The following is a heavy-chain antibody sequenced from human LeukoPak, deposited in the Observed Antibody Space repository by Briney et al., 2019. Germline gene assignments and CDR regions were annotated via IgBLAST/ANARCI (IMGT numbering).Heavy chain of an antibody. J-gene: IGHJ4*02. V-gene: IGHV1-69*06. CDR3: ATHFSSTIWRY. CDR2: IIPIFGTA. D-gene: IGHD2-2*01. CDR1: GGTSSSYA. Sequence: ASVRVSCKASGGTSSSYAISWVRQAPGQGLEWMGRIIPIFGTANYAQKFQGRVTITADKSTSTAYMELSSLRSEDTAVYYCATHFSSTIWRYWGQGTLVTVSS.